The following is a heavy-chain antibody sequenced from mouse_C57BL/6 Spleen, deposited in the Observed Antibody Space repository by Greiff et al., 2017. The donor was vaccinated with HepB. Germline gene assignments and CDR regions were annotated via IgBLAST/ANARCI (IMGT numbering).Heavy chain of an antibody. CDR3: ARSRITTDAMDY. J-gene: IGHJ4*01. Sequence: EVQLQQSGPELVKPGASVKIPCKASGYTFTDYNMDWVKQSHGKSLEWIGDINPNNGGTIYNQKFKGKATLTVDKSSSTAYMELRSLTSEDTAVYYCARSRITTDAMDYWGQRTSVTVSS. CDR2: INPNNGGT. CDR1: GYTFTDYN. D-gene: IGHD1-1*01. V-gene: IGHV1-18*01.